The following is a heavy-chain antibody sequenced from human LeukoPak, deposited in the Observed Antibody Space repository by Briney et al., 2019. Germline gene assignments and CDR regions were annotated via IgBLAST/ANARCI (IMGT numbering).Heavy chain of an antibody. V-gene: IGHV3-74*01. CDR3: ASHQYSSGRRGAWFDP. J-gene: IGHJ5*02. CDR1: GFTFSSYW. CDR2: INSDGSST. Sequence: VGSLRLSCAASGFTFSSYWMHWVRQAPGKGLVWVSRINSDGSSTSYADSVKVRFTISRDNAKNTLYLQMNSLRAEDTAVYSCASHQYSSGRRGAWFDPWGQGTLVTVSS. D-gene: IGHD6-19*01.